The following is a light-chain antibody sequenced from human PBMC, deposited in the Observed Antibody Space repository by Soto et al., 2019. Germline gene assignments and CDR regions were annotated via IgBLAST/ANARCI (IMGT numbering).Light chain of an antibody. CDR3: QQYGSTPYT. V-gene: IGKV3-20*01. CDR1: QSVSSSY. CDR2: GAS. J-gene: IGKJ2*01. Sequence: EIVLTQSPGTLSLSPGERATLSCRASQSVSSSYLARYQQKPGQAPRLLIYGASSRATGIPDRFSGSGSGTHFTITINKLEHEDVALYYCQQYGSTPYTFGQGTKLEIK.